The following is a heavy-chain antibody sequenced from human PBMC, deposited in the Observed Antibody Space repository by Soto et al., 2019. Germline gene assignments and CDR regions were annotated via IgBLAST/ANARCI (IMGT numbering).Heavy chain of an antibody. D-gene: IGHD1-1*01. CDR2: IYATGTT. Sequence: GTTSETLSLTCTVSGASISGFYWSWIRKSAGKGLEWIGRIYATGTTDYNPSLKSRVMMSVDTSKKQFSLKLRSVTAADTAVYYCVRDGTKTLRDWFDPWGQGISVTVSS. CDR3: VRDGTKTLRDWFDP. V-gene: IGHV4-4*07. CDR1: GASISGFY. J-gene: IGHJ5*02.